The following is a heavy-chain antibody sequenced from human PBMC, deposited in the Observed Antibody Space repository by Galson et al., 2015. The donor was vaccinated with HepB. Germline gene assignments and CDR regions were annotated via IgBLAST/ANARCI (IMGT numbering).Heavy chain of an antibody. Sequence: SLRLSCAASGFTFSDYAMTWVRQAPGKSLEWVSAISGSGGTTYYGNSVKGRFTISRDNSKNTVYLQMNSLRDEDTAIYFCARNGGSRWLDVYRGQGTRVAVSS. CDR2: ISGSGGTT. CDR3: ARNGGSRWLDVY. J-gene: IGHJ4*02. V-gene: IGHV3-23*01. CDR1: GFTFSDYA. D-gene: IGHD6-19*01.